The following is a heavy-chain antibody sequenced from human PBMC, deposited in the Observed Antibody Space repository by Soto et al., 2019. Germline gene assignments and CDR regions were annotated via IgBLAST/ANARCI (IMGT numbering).Heavy chain of an antibody. Sequence: EVQLLESGGGLIQPGGSLRLSCAASGFTFSNYAMNWVRQAPGKGLEWVSTISGSGGNTYYADSVKGRLTVSRDNSKNQLYLQMTSLRAEDTAVYYCAKRIPAGGPNFDYWGQGTRVTVSS. CDR1: GFTFSNYA. J-gene: IGHJ4*02. CDR2: ISGSGGNT. D-gene: IGHD6-13*01. CDR3: AKRIPAGGPNFDY. V-gene: IGHV3-23*01.